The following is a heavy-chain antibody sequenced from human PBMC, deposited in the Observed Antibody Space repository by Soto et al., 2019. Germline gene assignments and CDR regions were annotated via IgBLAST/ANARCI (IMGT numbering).Heavy chain of an antibody. J-gene: IGHJ4*02. D-gene: IGHD7-27*01. Sequence: QVQLQESGPGLVKPSQTLSLTCTVSDGSISNGYYCWSWIRQSPDKGLEWIGHIYDGVSTYSNPYLRSRVTIAIDESNNQFSLPLNSVTAADTAVYYCTRGPSGDKVDYWGLGTLVTVSS. CDR1: DGSISNGYYC. CDR3: TRGPSGDKVDY. CDR2: IYDGVST. V-gene: IGHV4-30-4*01.